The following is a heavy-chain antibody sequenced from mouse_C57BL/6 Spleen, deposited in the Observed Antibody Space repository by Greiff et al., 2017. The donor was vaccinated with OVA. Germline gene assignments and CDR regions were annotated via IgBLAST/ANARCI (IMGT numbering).Heavy chain of an antibody. CDR1: GYTFTSYG. V-gene: IGHV1-81*01. J-gene: IGHJ2*01. Sequence: VQLQQSGAELARPGASVKLSCKASGYTFTSYGISWVKLRTGQGLEWIGEIYPRSGNTYYNEKFKGKATLTADKSSSTAYMELRSLTSEDSAVYLCARSLEGNFDYWGKGTTLTVSS. CDR3: ARSLEGNFDY. CDR2: IYPRSGNT.